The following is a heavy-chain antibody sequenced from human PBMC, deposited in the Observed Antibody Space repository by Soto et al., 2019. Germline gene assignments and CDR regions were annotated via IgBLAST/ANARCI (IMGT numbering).Heavy chain of an antibody. J-gene: IGHJ6*03. CDR1: GYTFTSYD. CDR3: ARGRCSSTSCRHYYYYYMDV. CDR2: MNPNSGNT. Sequence: GASVKVSCKASGYTFTSYDINWVRQATGQGLEWMGWMNPNSGNTGYAQKFQGRVTMTRNTSISTAYMELSSLRSGDTAVYYCARGRCSSTSCRHYYYYYMDVWGKGTTVTVSS. D-gene: IGHD2-2*01. V-gene: IGHV1-8*01.